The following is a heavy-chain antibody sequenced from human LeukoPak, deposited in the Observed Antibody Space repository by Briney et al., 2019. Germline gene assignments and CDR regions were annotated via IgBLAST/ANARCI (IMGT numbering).Heavy chain of an antibody. Sequence: ASVKVSCKASGYTFTSYGISWVRQAPGQGLEWMGWISAYNGNTNYAQKLQGRVTMTTDTSTSTAYVELRSLRSDDTAVYYCARAAYDILTGYYTPSYYFDYWGQGTLVTVSS. D-gene: IGHD3-9*01. J-gene: IGHJ4*02. CDR3: ARAAYDILTGYYTPSYYFDY. V-gene: IGHV1-18*01. CDR2: ISAYNGNT. CDR1: GYTFTSYG.